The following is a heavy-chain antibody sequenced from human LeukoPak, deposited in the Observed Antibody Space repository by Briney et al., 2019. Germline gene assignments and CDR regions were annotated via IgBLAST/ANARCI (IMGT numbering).Heavy chain of an antibody. CDR2: IWYDGSNK. D-gene: IGHD4-23*01. CDR3: AREGWERPYYYYGMDV. J-gene: IGHJ6*02. Sequence: PGGSLRLSCAASGFTFSSYGMHWVRQAPGKGLEWVAVIWYDGSNKYYADSVKGRFTISRDNSKNTLYLQMNSLRAEDTAVYYCAREGWERPYYYYGMDVWGQGTTVTVSS. V-gene: IGHV3-33*01. CDR1: GFTFSSYG.